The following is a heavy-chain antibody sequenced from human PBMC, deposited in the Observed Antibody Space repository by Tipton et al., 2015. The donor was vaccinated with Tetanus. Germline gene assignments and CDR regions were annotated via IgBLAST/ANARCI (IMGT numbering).Heavy chain of an antibody. CDR3: ARDDFIRDSADT. D-gene: IGHD2-21*01. J-gene: IGHJ5*02. CDR1: GFQFSSYA. Sequence: SLRLSCEASGFQFSSYAMHWVRQAPGKGLEWLAVIWYDGSDRFYADSVKGRFTISRDNSRNTLALQMTSLRVDDTGVYFCARDDFIRDSADTRGQGTLVVVSS. V-gene: IGHV3-33*01. CDR2: IWYDGSDR.